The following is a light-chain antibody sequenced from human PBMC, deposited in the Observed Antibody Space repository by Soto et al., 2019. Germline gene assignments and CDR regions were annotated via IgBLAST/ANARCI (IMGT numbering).Light chain of an antibody. Sequence: EIVLTQSPGTLSLSPGEGATLSCRASQSVTSSYLAWYQQRPGQAPRLLIYGASSRATGIPDRFSGSGSGTDFTLTISNLEPEDLAVYYCQQYGSSLLTFGGGTRVEFK. CDR2: GAS. V-gene: IGKV3-20*01. CDR1: QSVTSSY. CDR3: QQYGSSLLT. J-gene: IGKJ4*01.